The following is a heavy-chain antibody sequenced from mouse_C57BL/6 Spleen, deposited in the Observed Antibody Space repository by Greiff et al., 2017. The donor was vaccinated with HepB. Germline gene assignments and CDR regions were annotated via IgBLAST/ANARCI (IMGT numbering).Heavy chain of an antibody. CDR1: GFTFSDYG. J-gene: IGHJ3*01. CDR2: ISSGSSTI. Sequence: EVKVVESGGGLVKPGGSLKLSCAASGFTFSDYGMHWVRQAPEKGLEWVAYISSGSSTIYYADTVKGRFTISRDNAKNTLFLQMTSLRSEDTAMYYCATDKDLLGFFAYWGQGTLVTVSA. V-gene: IGHV5-17*01. D-gene: IGHD2-9*01. CDR3: ATDKDLLGFFAY.